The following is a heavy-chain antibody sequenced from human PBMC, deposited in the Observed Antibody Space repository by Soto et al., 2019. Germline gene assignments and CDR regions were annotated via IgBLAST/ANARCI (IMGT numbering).Heavy chain of an antibody. V-gene: IGHV3-23*01. CDR2: ISGSGGST. J-gene: IGHJ4*02. CDR3: AKEGPYYYDSSGYYSRWIYYFDY. D-gene: IGHD3-22*01. CDR1: GFTFSSYA. Sequence: GGSLRLSCAASGFTFSSYAMSWVRQAPGKGLEWVSAISGSGGSTYYADSVKGRFTISRDNSKNTLYLQMNSLRAEDTAVYYCAKEGPYYYDSSGYYSRWIYYFDYWGQGTLVTVSS.